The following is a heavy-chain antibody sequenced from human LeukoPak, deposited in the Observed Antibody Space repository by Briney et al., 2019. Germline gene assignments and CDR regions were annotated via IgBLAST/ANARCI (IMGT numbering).Heavy chain of an antibody. Sequence: PGGSLRLSCAASGFTFSSYAMGWVRQAPGKGPDWVSAISGSGGSTYYADSVKGRFTISRDNSKNTLYLQMNSLRAEDTAVYYCAKSTSGWYDFDYWGQGTLVTVSS. V-gene: IGHV3-23*01. CDR3: AKSTSGWYDFDY. D-gene: IGHD6-19*01. CDR2: ISGSGGST. J-gene: IGHJ4*02. CDR1: GFTFSSYA.